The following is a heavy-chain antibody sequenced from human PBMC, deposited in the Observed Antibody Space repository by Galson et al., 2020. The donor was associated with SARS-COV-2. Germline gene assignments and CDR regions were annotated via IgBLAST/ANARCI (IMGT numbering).Heavy chain of an antibody. D-gene: IGHD4-17*01. J-gene: IGHJ3*02. CDR1: GFTLSSYG. V-gene: IGHV3-33*06. Sequence: GGSLRLSCAASGFTLSSYGMHWVRQAPGKGLEWVAVIWYDGSNKYYADSVKGRFTISRDNSKNTLYLQMNSLRAEDTAVYYCAKREYGDYGSSGAFDIWGQGTMVTVSS. CDR2: IWYDGSNK. CDR3: AKREYGDYGSSGAFDI.